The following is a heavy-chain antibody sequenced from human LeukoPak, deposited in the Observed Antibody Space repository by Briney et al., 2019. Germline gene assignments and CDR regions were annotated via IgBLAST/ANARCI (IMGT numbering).Heavy chain of an antibody. D-gene: IGHD5-12*01. Sequence: SETLSLTCTVSGGSISSSSYYWGWIRQPPGKGLEWIGSIYYSGSTYYNPSLKSRVTISVDTSKNQFSLKLSSVTAADTAVYYCARVGGVWWLHHYYYYMDVWGKGTTVTVSS. CDR3: ARVGGVWWLHHYYYYMDV. J-gene: IGHJ6*03. CDR1: GGSISSSSYY. V-gene: IGHV4-39*07. CDR2: IYYSGST.